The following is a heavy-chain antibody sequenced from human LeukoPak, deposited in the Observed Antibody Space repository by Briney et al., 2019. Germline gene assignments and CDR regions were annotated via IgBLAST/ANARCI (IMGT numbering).Heavy chain of an antibody. Sequence: SETLSLTCAVSGGSISSGGYSWNWIRQPPGKGLEWIGYIYHSGSTYYNPSLKSRVTISVDRSKNQFSLKLSSVTAADTAVYYCAREGGYGDYWYFDLWGRGTLVTVSS. D-gene: IGHD4-17*01. J-gene: IGHJ2*01. CDR3: AREGGYGDYWYFDL. CDR2: IYHSGST. CDR1: GGSISSGGYS. V-gene: IGHV4-30-2*01.